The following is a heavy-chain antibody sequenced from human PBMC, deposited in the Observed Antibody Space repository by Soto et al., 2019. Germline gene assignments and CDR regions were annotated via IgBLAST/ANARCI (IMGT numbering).Heavy chain of an antibody. CDR1: GGTFDTYA. Sequence: QVQLVQSGAEVKMPGSSVKVSCTASGGTFDTYALSWVRQAPGQGLEWLGGIIPIFTKPTYARKFQGRITITADESTTTVSLDLSSLTSDDTPVYYCARTGDIVVVGDFYYGMDVWGQGTTVIVSS. CDR2: IIPIFTKP. CDR3: ARTGDIVVVGDFYYGMDV. J-gene: IGHJ6*02. D-gene: IGHD2-2*01. V-gene: IGHV1-69*01.